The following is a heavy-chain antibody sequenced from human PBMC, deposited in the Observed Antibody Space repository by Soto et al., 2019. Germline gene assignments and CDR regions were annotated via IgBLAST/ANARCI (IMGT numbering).Heavy chain of an antibody. CDR1: GFTFTTYA. D-gene: IGHD4-17*01. Sequence: QVQLVESGGGVVQPGRSLRLSCAASGFTFTTYAMHWVRQAPGKGLEWVAVVSYDGNHNYYADSLKGRFTISRDNSKNTLYLQMNSLRADDTAVYYCAIDIRGDYFSIWCDPWGQGTLVTVSS. CDR2: VSYDGNHN. CDR3: AIDIRGDYFSIWCDP. V-gene: IGHV3-30*01. J-gene: IGHJ5*02.